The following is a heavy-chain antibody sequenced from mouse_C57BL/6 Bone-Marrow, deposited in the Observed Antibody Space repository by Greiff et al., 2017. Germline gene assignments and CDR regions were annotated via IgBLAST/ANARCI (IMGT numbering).Heavy chain of an antibody. Sequence: VHVVESGAELARPGASVKLSCKASGYTFTSYGISWVKQRTGQGLEWIGEIYPRSGNTYYNEKFKGKATLTADKSSSTAYMKLRSLTSEDSAVDFCARRAYYGSSYGYWGQGTTLTVSS. D-gene: IGHD1-1*01. CDR2: IYPRSGNT. CDR1: GYTFTSYG. V-gene: IGHV1-81*01. CDR3: ARRAYYGSSYGY. J-gene: IGHJ2*01.